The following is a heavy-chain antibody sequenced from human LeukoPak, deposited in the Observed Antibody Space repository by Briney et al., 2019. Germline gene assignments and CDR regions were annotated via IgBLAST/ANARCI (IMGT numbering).Heavy chain of an antibody. J-gene: IGHJ2*01. V-gene: IGHV3-7*04. CDR3: ARVHWYFDF. Sequence: GGSLRLSCAASGFTFSSYWMSWVRQAPGKGLEWVAHIKEDGSQKDYVDSVKGRFTISRDNAKNSLYPQMNSLRAEDTAVYYCARVHWYFDFWGRGTLVTVSS. CDR2: IKEDGSQK. CDR1: GFTFSSYW.